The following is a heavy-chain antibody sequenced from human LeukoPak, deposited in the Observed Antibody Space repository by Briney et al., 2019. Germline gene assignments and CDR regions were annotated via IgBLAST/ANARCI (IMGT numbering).Heavy chain of an antibody. Sequence: GGSLRLSCAASGFTVSSNYMSWVRQAPGKGLEWVSVIYSGGSTYYADSVKGRFTISRDNSKNTLYLQMNSLRAEDTAVYYCARDSRNYYDSSGDAFDIWGQGTMVTVSS. V-gene: IGHV3-53*01. D-gene: IGHD3-22*01. CDR2: IYSGGST. J-gene: IGHJ3*02. CDR3: ARDSRNYYDSSGDAFDI. CDR1: GFTVSSNY.